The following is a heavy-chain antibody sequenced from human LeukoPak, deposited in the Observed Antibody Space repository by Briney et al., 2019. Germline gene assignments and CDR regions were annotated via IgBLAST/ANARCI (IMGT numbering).Heavy chain of an antibody. CDR2: ISGSGDNT. D-gene: IGHD3-22*01. CDR1: EFTFSNFA. J-gene: IGHJ4*02. Sequence: GGSLRLSCAASEFTFSNFAMSWVRQAPGKGLEWVSTISGSGDNTYYADSVKGRFTISRDNSKNALYLQMNSLRAEDTAVYYCAKGGYYERPWYFDYWGQGTLVTVSS. CDR3: AKGGYYERPWYFDY. V-gene: IGHV3-23*01.